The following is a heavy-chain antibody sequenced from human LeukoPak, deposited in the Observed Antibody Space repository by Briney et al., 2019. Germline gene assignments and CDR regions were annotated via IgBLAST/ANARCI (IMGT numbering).Heavy chain of an antibody. CDR1: GYTFTGYY. CDR2: INPNSGGT. CDR3: ARGVWGSSWYYYPRGPYYFDY. J-gene: IGHJ4*02. D-gene: IGHD6-13*01. V-gene: IGHV1-2*02. Sequence: ASVKVSCKASGYTFTGYYMHWVRQAPGQGLEWMGWINPNSGGTNYAQKFHGRVTMTRDTSISTAYMELSRLRSDDTAVYYCARGVWGSSWYYYPRGPYYFDYWGQGTLVTVSS.